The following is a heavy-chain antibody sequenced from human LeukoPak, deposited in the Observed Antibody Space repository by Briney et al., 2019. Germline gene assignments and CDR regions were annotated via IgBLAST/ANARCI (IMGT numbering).Heavy chain of an antibody. J-gene: IGHJ4*02. V-gene: IGHV3-53*01. Sequence: GGSLRLSCAASGFTLSDYYMSWIRQAPGKGLEWVSVIYSGGSTYYADSVKGRFTISRDNSKNTLYLQMNSLRAEDTAVYYCASGPYDSSGYITDYWGQGTLVTVSS. D-gene: IGHD3-22*01. CDR2: IYSGGST. CDR1: GFTLSDYY. CDR3: ASGPYDSSGYITDY.